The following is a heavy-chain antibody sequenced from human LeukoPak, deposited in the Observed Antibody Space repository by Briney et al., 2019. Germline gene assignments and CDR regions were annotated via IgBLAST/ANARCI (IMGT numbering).Heavy chain of an antibody. CDR2: INPKSGGT. CDR3: ARGRIVATICPFDY. CDR1: GNTLTGYY. D-gene: IGHD5-12*01. J-gene: IGHJ4*02. V-gene: IGHV1-2*02. Sequence: ASVKVSCKASGNTLTGYYIHWVRQVPGQGLEWMGWINPKSGGTNYAQKFQGRVTMTRDSSISTAYMELSGLTSDDTAVYYCARGRIVATICPFDYWGQGTLVIVSS.